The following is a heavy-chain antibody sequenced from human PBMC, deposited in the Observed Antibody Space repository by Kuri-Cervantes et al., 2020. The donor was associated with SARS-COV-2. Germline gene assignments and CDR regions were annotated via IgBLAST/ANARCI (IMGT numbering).Heavy chain of an antibody. J-gene: IGHJ4*02. D-gene: IGHD1-7*01. CDR3: AKRGDVTGTTWASLAGGSYDY. CDR2: IIPIFGTA. Sequence: SVKVSCKASGGTFSSYAISWVRQAPGQGLEWMGGIIPIFGTANYAQKFQGRVTITADESTSTAYMELSSLRSEDTAVYYCAKRGDVTGTTWASLAGGSYDYWGQGALVTVSS. V-gene: IGHV1-69*13. CDR1: GGTFSSYA.